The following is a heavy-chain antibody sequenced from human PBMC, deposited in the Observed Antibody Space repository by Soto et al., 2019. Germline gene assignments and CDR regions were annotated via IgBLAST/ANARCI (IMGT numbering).Heavy chain of an antibody. Sequence: PGGSLRLSCAASGFTFRHYWMTWVRQAPGKGLEWVANIKDDGSEIYYVDPVKGRFTISRDNAKNSLFLQMNSLGAEDTAVYYCARDTNYFDSSAYYEALAFWGQGTLVTVSS. CDR3: ARDTNYFDSSAYYEALAF. CDR1: GFTFRHYW. J-gene: IGHJ4*02. CDR2: IKDDGSEI. D-gene: IGHD3-22*01. V-gene: IGHV3-7*01.